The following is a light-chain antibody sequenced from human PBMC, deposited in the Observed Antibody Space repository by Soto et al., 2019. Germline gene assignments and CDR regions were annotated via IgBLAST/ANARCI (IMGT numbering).Light chain of an antibody. J-gene: IGKJ5*01. V-gene: IGKV3-20*01. CDR1: QRVSSSY. CDR3: QQYGSSIT. Sequence: EIVLTQSPDTLSLSPGERATLSCRASQRVSSSYLAWYQQKPGQAPRLLIYGASSRATGIPDRFSGSGSGTDFTLTISRLEPEDFAVYYCQQYGSSITFGQGTRLEI. CDR2: GAS.